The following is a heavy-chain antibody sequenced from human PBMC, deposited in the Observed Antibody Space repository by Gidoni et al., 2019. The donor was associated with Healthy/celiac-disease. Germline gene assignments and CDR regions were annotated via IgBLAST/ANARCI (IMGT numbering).Heavy chain of an antibody. D-gene: IGHD3-9*01. Sequence: QVQLVQSGAEVKKPGAAVKVSCKASGYTFTGYYMHWVRQAPGQGLEWMGWFNPNSGGTNYAQKFQGRVTMTRDTSISTAYMELSRLRSDDTAVYYCAVDILTGYSTYYFDYWGQGTLVTVSS. CDR3: AVDILTGYSTYYFDY. CDR2: FNPNSGGT. CDR1: GYTFTGYY. J-gene: IGHJ4*02. V-gene: IGHV1-2*02.